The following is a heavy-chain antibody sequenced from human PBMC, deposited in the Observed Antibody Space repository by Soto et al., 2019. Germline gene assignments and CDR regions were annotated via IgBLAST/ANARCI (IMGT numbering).Heavy chain of an antibody. D-gene: IGHD3-10*01. J-gene: IGHJ6*03. CDR1: GVSIISSTYY. CDR2: IYYRGST. V-gene: IGHV4-39*01. CDR3: ASPPLGTWFDAGYYYMDV. Sequence: PSETLSLTCTVSGVSIISSTYYWGWIRQSPGKGLEWIGSIYYRGSTYYNPSLKSRVTISVDTSKSQFSLKLSSVTAPDTAVYFCASPPLGTWFDAGYYYMDVWGKGTTVTVSS.